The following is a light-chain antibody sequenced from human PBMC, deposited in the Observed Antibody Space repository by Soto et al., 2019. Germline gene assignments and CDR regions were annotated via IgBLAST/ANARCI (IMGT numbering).Light chain of an antibody. CDR2: LGS. Sequence: DIVMTQSPLSLPVTPGERASISCRSSQSLLHSNGYKYLDWYLQKPGQSAQLLIYLGSNRSSGVPDRFSGSGSGTDFTLKISRVEAEDVGAYYCMQALQTLRWTFGQGTKVDIK. CDR1: QSLLHSNGYKY. J-gene: IGKJ1*01. V-gene: IGKV2-28*01. CDR3: MQALQTLRWT.